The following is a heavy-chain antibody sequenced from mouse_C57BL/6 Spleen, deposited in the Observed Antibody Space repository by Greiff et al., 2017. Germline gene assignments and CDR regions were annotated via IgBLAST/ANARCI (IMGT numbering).Heavy chain of an antibody. D-gene: IGHD2-4*01. J-gene: IGHJ4*01. CDR1: GFTFSNYW. CDR2: IRLKSDNYAT. V-gene: IGHV6-3*01. CDR3: TLFLLYDYDEAGSAGYAMDY. Sequence: EVMLVESGGGLVQPGGSMKLSCVASGFTFSNYWMNWVRQSPEKGLEWVAQIRLKSDNYATHYAESVKGRFTISRDDSKSSVYLQMNNLRAEDTGMYFCTLFLLYDYDEAGSAGYAMDYWGQGTSVTVSS.